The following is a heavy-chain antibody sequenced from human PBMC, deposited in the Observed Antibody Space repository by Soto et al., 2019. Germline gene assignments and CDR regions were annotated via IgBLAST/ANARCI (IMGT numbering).Heavy chain of an antibody. D-gene: IGHD6-19*01. Sequence: GESLKISCNGSGYTFRNYWIAWVRQMPGKGLEWMGIIYPGDSDTRYSPSFQGQVTISADKSASTAYLQWNSLKASDTAMYYCARANSNVLYQHMDYWGQGTLVPVYS. CDR3: ARANSNVLYQHMDY. V-gene: IGHV5-51*01. J-gene: IGHJ4*02. CDR1: GYTFRNYW. CDR2: IYPGDSDT.